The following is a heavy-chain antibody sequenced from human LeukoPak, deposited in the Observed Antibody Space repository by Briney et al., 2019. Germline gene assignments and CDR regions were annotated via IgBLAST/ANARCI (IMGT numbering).Heavy chain of an antibody. D-gene: IGHD1-26*01. J-gene: IGHJ6*02. Sequence: SVKVSCKASGGTFSSYAISWVRQAPGQGLEWMGGIIPIFGTANYAQKFQGRVTITADESTSTAYMELSSLRSDDTAVYYCARKHSEGWDLLGYYYYGMDVWGQGTTVTVSS. CDR1: GGTFSSYA. CDR3: ARKHSEGWDLLGYYYYGMDV. CDR2: IIPIFGTA. V-gene: IGHV1-69*01.